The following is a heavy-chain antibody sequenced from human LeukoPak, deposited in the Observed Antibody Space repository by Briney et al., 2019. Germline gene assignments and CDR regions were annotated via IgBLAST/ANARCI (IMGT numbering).Heavy chain of an antibody. CDR2: INHSGST. Sequence: SETLSLTCAVYGGSFCGYYWSWIRQPPGKGLEWIGEINHSGSTNYNPSLKSRVTISVDTSKNQFSLKLSSVTAADTAVYYCARYSSSWYWRYFDYWGQGTLVTVSS. CDR3: ARYSSSWYWRYFDY. V-gene: IGHV4-34*01. J-gene: IGHJ4*02. CDR1: GGSFCGYY. D-gene: IGHD6-13*01.